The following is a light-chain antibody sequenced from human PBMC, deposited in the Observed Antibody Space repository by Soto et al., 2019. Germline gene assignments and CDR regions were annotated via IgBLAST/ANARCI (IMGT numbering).Light chain of an antibody. CDR1: GSDVGNYDL. CDR2: EAT. V-gene: IGLV2-23*02. CDR3: CADAGSTTVV. Sequence: QSALTQPASVSGFPGHSITISCTGTGSDVGNYDLVSWYQQHPGEVPKLMIYEATKRPSGVSNRFSGSKSGSTAYLTISGLQTEDEADYYCCADAGSTTVVFGGGTKLTVL. J-gene: IGLJ3*02.